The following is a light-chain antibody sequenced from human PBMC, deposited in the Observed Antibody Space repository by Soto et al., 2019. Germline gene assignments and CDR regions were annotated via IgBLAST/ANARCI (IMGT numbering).Light chain of an antibody. CDR3: CSYAGGNNV. Sequence: QSVLTQPPSASGSPRQSVTISCTGTSSDVGGYNYVSWYQQRSGKAPKLMIYEVSKRPSGVPDRFSGSKSSNTAPLNVSGLQSEDEADYSCCSYAGGNNVFGTGTKLTVL. J-gene: IGLJ1*01. V-gene: IGLV2-8*01. CDR1: SSDVGGYNY. CDR2: EVS.